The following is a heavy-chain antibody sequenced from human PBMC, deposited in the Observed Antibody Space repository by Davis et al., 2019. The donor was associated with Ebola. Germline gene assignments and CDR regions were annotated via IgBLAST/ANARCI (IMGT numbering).Heavy chain of an antibody. CDR2: INHSGRT. Sequence: SETLSLTCTVSGGSISSSSYHWSWIRQPPGKGLEWIGEINHSGRTNYNPSLKSRVTISVDTSKNQFSLKLSSVTAADTAVYYCARGGAVAGPWGQGTLVTVSS. CDR1: GGSISSSSYH. D-gene: IGHD6-19*01. CDR3: ARGGAVAGP. V-gene: IGHV4-39*07. J-gene: IGHJ5*02.